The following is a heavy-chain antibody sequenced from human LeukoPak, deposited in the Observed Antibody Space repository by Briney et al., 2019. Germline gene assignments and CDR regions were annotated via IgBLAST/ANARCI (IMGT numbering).Heavy chain of an antibody. CDR1: GFTFSSYG. V-gene: IGHV3-30*02. D-gene: IGHD3-16*02. CDR3: ARIRPYDYVWGSYRPNDY. Sequence: GGSLRLSCAASGFTFSSYGMHWIRQAPGKGLEWVAFIRNDGSIIYNADSVKGRFTISRDNSKNTLYLQMNSLRADDTAVYYCARIRPYDYVWGSYRPNDYWGQGTLVTVSS. CDR2: IRNDGSII. J-gene: IGHJ4*02.